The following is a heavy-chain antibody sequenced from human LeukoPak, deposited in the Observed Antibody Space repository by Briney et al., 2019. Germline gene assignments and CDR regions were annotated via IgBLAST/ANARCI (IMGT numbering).Heavy chain of an antibody. CDR1: GFTVSTNY. Sequence: GGSLRLPCAVSGFTVSTNYMSWVRQAPGKGLEWVSIIHRDGSTYYADSVKGRLTTSRDNSKNTLFIQMNSLRVEDTGVYYCARDGEHVLAHDYWGQGTLVTVSS. CDR2: IHRDGST. J-gene: IGHJ4*02. V-gene: IGHV3-66*01. D-gene: IGHD3-10*01. CDR3: ARDGEHVLAHDY.